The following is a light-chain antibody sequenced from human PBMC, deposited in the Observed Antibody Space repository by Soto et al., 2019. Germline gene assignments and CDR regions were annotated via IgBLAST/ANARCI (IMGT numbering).Light chain of an antibody. Sequence: ETVLTQSPATLSLSPGERATLSCRASQSVSSDLAWYQQKPGQAPTLLIYDASNRATGIPARFSGSGSGTDFTLTISSLESEDFAVYSCQQRRSWPPTFGGGTKVEIK. CDR2: DAS. V-gene: IGKV3-11*01. CDR3: QQRRSWPPT. CDR1: QSVSSD. J-gene: IGKJ4*01.